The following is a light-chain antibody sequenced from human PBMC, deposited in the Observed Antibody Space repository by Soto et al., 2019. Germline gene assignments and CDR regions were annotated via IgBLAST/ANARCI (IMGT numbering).Light chain of an antibody. CDR3: LQYKSYLWT. J-gene: IGKJ1*01. Sequence: DIQMTQSPSTLSAYVGDTVTITCRASQSISSWLAWFQQKPGRAPKLLIYKASTLESGVPSRFSGSGSGTDFTLTISSLQPGDFATYFCLQYKSYLWTFGQGTKVEIK. CDR1: QSISSW. V-gene: IGKV1-5*03. CDR2: KAS.